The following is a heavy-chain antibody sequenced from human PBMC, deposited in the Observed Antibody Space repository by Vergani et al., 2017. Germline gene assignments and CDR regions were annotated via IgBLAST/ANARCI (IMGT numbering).Heavy chain of an antibody. CDR2: ISSSSSYT. V-gene: IGHV3-11*06. CDR1: GFTFSDYY. CDR3: ARFRAXQWLVRGSERVGYYFDY. D-gene: IGHD6-19*01. Sequence: QVQLVESGGGLVKPGGSLRLSCAASGFTFSDYYMSWIRQAPGKGLEWVSYISSSSSYTNYADSVKGRFTISRDNAKNSLYLQMNSLRAEDTAVYYCARFRAXQWLVRGSERVGYYFDYWGQGTLVTVSS. J-gene: IGHJ4*02.